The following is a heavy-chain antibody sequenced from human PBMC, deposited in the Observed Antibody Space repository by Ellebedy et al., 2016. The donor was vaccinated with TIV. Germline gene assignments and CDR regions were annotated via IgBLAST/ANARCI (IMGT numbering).Heavy chain of an antibody. V-gene: IGHV4-59*01. CDR3: AAEVTMVRGLIVH. CDR2: ISYTGST. J-gene: IGHJ4*02. D-gene: IGHD3-10*01. Sequence: SETLSLTXTVSGGSMSTNYWSWIRQPPGKGLEWIGYISYTGSTNYSPSLNSRVTISVDTSKNQFSLKLTSVTAADTAVYYCAAEVTMVRGLIVHWGQGTLVTVPS. CDR1: GGSMSTNY.